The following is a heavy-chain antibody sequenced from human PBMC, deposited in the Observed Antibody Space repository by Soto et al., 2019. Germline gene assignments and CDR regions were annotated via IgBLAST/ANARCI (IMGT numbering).Heavy chain of an antibody. CDR2: IKSKTDGGTT. V-gene: IGHV3-15*01. Sequence: EVQLVESGGGLVKPGGSLRLSCAASGFTFSNAWMSWVRQAPGKGLEWVGRIKSKTDGGTTDYAAPVKGRFTISRDDSKNPLYLQMNSLKSEDTAVYYCTTEYCSGGSCYSFPFDSWGQGTLVTVSS. J-gene: IGHJ4*02. CDR1: GFTFSNAW. CDR3: TTEYCSGGSCYSFPFDS. D-gene: IGHD2-15*01.